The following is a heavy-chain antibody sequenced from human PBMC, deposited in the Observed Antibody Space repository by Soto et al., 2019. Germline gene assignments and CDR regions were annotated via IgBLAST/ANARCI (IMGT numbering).Heavy chain of an antibody. CDR1: GFSLNTGGLG. D-gene: IGHD2-21*02. V-gene: IGHV2-5*02. Sequence: SCPTLVNTTQTLTLTCSVSGFSLNTGGLGVGWIRQPPGMALEWLALIYWDDDNRYSPSLRYKLSISKDSSSYLVVFTMTNMDPVDTATYYCIHSRCGGDCLRSYSSHYYYGLDVWGQGT. J-gene: IGHJ6*02. CDR3: IHSRCGGDCLRSYSSHYYYGLDV. CDR2: IYWDDDN.